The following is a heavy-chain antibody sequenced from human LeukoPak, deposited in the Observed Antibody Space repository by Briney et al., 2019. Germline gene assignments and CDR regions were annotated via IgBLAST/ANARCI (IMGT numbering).Heavy chain of an antibody. CDR3: ARRPEDAFDI. Sequence: PGGSLRLSCAASGFSLSDYWMSWVRQAPGKGLEWVANRKKDGSERYYADSVKGRFTISRDNAKNSLYLQMNSLRAEDTAVYYCARRPEDAFDIWGQGTMVTVSS. CDR2: RKKDGSER. CDR1: GFSLSDYW. V-gene: IGHV3-7*01. J-gene: IGHJ3*02.